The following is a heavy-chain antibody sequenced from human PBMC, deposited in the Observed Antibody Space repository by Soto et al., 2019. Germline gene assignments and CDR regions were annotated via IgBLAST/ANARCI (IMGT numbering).Heavy chain of an antibody. D-gene: IGHD6-19*01. J-gene: IGHJ4*02. Sequence: PGGSLRLSCAASGCTFSSYAMSWVRQAPGKGLEWVSAISGSGGSTYYADSVKGRFTISRDNSKNTLYLQMNSLRAEDTAVYYCAKDHGYSSGWTEEFVYWGQGTLVTVSS. CDR2: ISGSGGST. CDR1: GCTFSSYA. V-gene: IGHV3-23*01. CDR3: AKDHGYSSGWTEEFVY.